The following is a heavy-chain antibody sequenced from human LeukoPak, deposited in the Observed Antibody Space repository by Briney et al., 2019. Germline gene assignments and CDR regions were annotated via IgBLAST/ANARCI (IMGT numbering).Heavy chain of an antibody. V-gene: IGHV1-8*03. Sequence: ASVKVSCKASGYTFTSYDINWVRQATGQGLEWRGWMNPNSGNTGYAQKFQGRVTITRNTSISTAYMELSSLRSEDTAVYYCARADFWSGYPYSYYMDVWGKGTTVTVSS. CDR1: GYTFTSYD. CDR2: MNPNSGNT. CDR3: ARADFWSGYPYSYYMDV. D-gene: IGHD3-3*01. J-gene: IGHJ6*03.